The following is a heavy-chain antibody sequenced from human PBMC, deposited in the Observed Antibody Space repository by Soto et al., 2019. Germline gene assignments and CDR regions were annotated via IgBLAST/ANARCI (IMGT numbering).Heavy chain of an antibody. CDR3: ARDPTP. CDR1: GGSISIPAYY. V-gene: IGHV4-31*03. J-gene: IGHJ5*02. Sequence: SETLSLTCTVSGGSISIPAYYWSWIRQHPGKGLEWIGYIYYSGNTYYNPSLKSRVTISVDTSKNQFSLKLSSVTAADTAVYYCARDPTPWGQGTLVTVS. CDR2: IYYSGNT.